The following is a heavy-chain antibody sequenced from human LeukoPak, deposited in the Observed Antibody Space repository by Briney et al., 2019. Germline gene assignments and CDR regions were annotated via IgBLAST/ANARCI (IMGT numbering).Heavy chain of an antibody. CDR2: ISYDGNNK. CDR1: GFSFSNTD. J-gene: IGHJ4*02. CDR3: AKGLQVAEPPDY. Sequence: GRSLRLSCAASGFSFSNTDLYCVGQAPRKGLEWVAVISYDGNNKYYADSVKGRFTISRDNSKNTLYLQMSSLRGEDTAVYYCAKGLQVAEPPDYWGQGILVTVSS. D-gene: IGHD2-15*01. V-gene: IGHV3-30*18.